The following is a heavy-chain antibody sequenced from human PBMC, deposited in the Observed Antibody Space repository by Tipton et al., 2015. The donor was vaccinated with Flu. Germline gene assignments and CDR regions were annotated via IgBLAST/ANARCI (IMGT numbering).Heavy chain of an antibody. CDR1: GGSSTSGSYY. Sequence: LRLSCTVSGGSSTSGSYYWSWIRPPAGKGLEWIGRIYPSGSTNYNPSLRSRVTISVDTSKNQFSLALSSVTAADTAVYYCARRYNSGYDYWGQGTLLTVSS. CDR3: ARRYNSGYDY. J-gene: IGHJ4*02. D-gene: IGHD6-25*01. V-gene: IGHV4-61*02. CDR2: IYPSGST.